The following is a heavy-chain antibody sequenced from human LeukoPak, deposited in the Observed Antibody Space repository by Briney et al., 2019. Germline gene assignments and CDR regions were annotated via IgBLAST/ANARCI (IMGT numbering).Heavy chain of an antibody. D-gene: IGHD2-2*02. CDR3: ARALGGYCSSTCCYTLDY. Sequence: ASVKVSCKASGYTFTGYYMHWVRQAPGQGLEWMGWINPNSGGTNYAQKFQGRVTMTRDTSISTAYMELSRLRSDDTAVYYCARALGGYCSSTCCYTLDYWGQGTLVTVSS. CDR1: GYTFTGYY. J-gene: IGHJ4*02. V-gene: IGHV1-2*02. CDR2: INPNSGGT.